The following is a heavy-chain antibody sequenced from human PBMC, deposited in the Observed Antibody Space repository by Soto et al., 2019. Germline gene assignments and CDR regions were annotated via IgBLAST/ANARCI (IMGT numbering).Heavy chain of an antibody. CDR3: ASSYGSGYRAFDY. CDR2: VNPILSRS. CDR1: GDTFTFYS. D-gene: IGHD3-10*01. J-gene: IGHJ4*02. Sequence: QAQLLHSVAEVKKPGSSVRVSCKASGDTFTFYSLNWVRQGPGLGLEWMGRVNPILSRSNYAQRFQGRVTMTADKSTSTAYMELSSLRSEDTAMYYCASSYGSGYRAFDYWGQGALVTVSS. V-gene: IGHV1-69*02.